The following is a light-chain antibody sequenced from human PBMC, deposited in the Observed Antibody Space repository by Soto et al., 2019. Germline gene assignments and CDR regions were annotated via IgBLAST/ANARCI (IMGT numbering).Light chain of an antibody. CDR1: QTVPGNY. Sequence: EIILTQSPGTLSLSPGERATLSCRASQTVPGNYLAWLQQKPGQAPRLLISRASSRATGIPDRFWGDGSVTDFTLSISRLEPEDFAVYYCLQYTSPPWTLGQGNKVETK. J-gene: IGKJ1*01. V-gene: IGKV3-20*01. CDR2: RAS. CDR3: LQYTSPPWT.